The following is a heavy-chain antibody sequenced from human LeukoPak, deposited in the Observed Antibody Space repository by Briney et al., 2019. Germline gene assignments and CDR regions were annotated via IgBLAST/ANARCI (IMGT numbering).Heavy chain of an antibody. Sequence: PGGSLRLSCVASGFTFSTYGMSWVRQAPGKGLEWVSSISSSSSSYIYYADSVKGRFTISRDNARNSLYLQMSSLRAEDTAVYYCAELGITMIGGVWGKGTTVTISS. D-gene: IGHD3-10*02. V-gene: IGHV3-21*01. CDR3: AELGITMIGGV. J-gene: IGHJ6*04. CDR2: ISSSSSSYI. CDR1: GFTFSTYG.